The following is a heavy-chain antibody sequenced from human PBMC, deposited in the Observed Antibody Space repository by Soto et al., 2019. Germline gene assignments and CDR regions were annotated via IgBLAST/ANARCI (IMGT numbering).Heavy chain of an antibody. J-gene: IGHJ4*02. V-gene: IGHV4-30-4*01. CDR2: IYYSGST. CDR3: ARVPDSSAFDY. Sequence: PSETLSLTCTVSGGSISSGDYYWSWIRQPPGKGLEWIGYIYYSGSTYYNPSLKSRVTISVDTSKNQFSLKLSSVTAADTAVYYCARVPDSSAFDYWGQGTLITVSS. D-gene: IGHD3-22*01. CDR1: GGSISSGDYY.